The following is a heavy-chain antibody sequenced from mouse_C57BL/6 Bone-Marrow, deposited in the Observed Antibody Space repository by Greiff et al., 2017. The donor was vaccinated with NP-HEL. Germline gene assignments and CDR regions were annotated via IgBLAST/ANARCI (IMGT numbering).Heavy chain of an antibody. Sequence: VQLVESGAELAKPGASVKLSCKASGYPFTSYWMHWVKQRPGQGLEWIGYINPSSGYTKYNQKFKDKATLTADKSSSTAYMQLSSLTYEDSAVYYCARFAYGNYFDYWGQGTTLTVSS. CDR3: ARFAYGNYFDY. J-gene: IGHJ2*01. CDR2: INPSSGYT. V-gene: IGHV1-7*01. CDR1: GYPFTSYW. D-gene: IGHD2-1*01.